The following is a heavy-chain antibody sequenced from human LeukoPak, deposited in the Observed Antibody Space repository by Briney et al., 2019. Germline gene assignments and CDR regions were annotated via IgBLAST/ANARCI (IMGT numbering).Heavy chain of an antibody. CDR3: AREVVVTASDWFDH. Sequence: GGSLRLSCAASGFTFRSYNMNGVRQAPGKGGEWVSSISSSSIYLYSAHSVNGRFTISRDNPKNSLYLQMNNLRAEDTAVYYCAREVVVTASDWFDHWGQGTLVTVSS. D-gene: IGHD2-21*02. CDR2: ISSSSIYL. CDR1: GFTFRSYN. V-gene: IGHV3-21*01. J-gene: IGHJ5*02.